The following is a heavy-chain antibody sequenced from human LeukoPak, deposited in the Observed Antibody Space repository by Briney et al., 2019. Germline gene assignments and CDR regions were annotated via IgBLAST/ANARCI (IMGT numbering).Heavy chain of an antibody. CDR1: GGSFSGYY. V-gene: IGHV4-34*01. Sequence: PSETLSLTCAVYGGSFSGYYWSWIRQPPGKGLEWIGEINHSGSTNYNPSLKSRVTISVDTSKNQFSLRLSSVTAADTAVYYCASSVGATRRKPRRREFVYWGQGTLVTVSS. D-gene: IGHD1-26*01. CDR3: ASSVGATRRKPRRREFVY. CDR2: INHSGST. J-gene: IGHJ4*02.